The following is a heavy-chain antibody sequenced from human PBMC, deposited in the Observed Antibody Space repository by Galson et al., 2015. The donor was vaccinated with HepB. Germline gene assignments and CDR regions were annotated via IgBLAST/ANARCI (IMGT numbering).Heavy chain of an antibody. CDR3: ARGGGERQWLVSGADY. J-gene: IGHJ4*02. Sequence: SLRLSCAASGFTFSSYWMSWVRQAPGKGLEWVSYISSSGSTIYYADSVKGRFTISRDNAKNSLYLQMNSLRAEDTAVYYCARGGGERQWLVSGADYWGQGTLVTVSS. CDR2: ISSSGSTI. D-gene: IGHD6-19*01. CDR1: GFTFSSYW. V-gene: IGHV3-11*01.